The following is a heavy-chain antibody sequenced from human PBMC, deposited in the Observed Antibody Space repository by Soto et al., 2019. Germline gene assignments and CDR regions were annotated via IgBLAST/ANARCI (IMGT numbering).Heavy chain of an antibody. Sequence: EVQLLESGGGLVQPGGSLRLSCAASGFTFSSYAMSWVRQAPGKGLEWVSAISGSGGSTYYADSVKGRFTISRDNSKNTLYLQMNSLRAEDTAVYYCAKGAVPFSSGWYDYYYYYCMDVCGQGTTVTVSS. CDR1: GFTFSSYA. CDR2: ISGSGGST. D-gene: IGHD6-19*01. V-gene: IGHV3-23*01. CDR3: AKGAVPFSSGWYDYYYYYCMDV. J-gene: IGHJ6*02.